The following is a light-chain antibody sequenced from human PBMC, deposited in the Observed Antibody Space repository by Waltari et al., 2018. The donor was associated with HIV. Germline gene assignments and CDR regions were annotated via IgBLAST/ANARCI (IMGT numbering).Light chain of an antibody. CDR1: TSNIGSNY. Sequence: SVLTQSPSASGTPGQRVTISCSGSTSNIGSNYVFWYQHSPGTAPKLLIHRNNQRPAGVPDRFSGSTSGTSASLAISGLRSEYEADYYCVAWDDSLRGVLFGGGTKVAVL. CDR3: VAWDDSLRGVL. J-gene: IGLJ2*01. CDR2: RNN. V-gene: IGLV1-47*01.